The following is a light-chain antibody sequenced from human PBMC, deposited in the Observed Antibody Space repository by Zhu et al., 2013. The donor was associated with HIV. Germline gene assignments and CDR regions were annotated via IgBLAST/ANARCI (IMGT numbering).Light chain of an antibody. V-gene: IGKV3-20*01. J-gene: IGKJ5*01. CDR2: GAS. CDR1: QSVSSTY. CDR3: QQYVGSPIT. Sequence: EFVLTQSPGTLSLSPGERATVSCRASQSVSSTYLAWYQQKPGQAPRLLIYGASSRATGIPDRFSGSGSGTDFTLTISGLEPEDSAVYYCQQYVGSPITFGQGTRLEIK.